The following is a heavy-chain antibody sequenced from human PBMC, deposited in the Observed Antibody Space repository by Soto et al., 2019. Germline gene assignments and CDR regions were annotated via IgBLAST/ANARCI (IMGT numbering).Heavy chain of an antibody. J-gene: IGHJ5*02. V-gene: IGHV4-59*01. D-gene: IGHD6-19*01. CDR2: IYYSGST. CDR3: ARGISSSGWPYNWFDP. CDR1: GGSISSYY. Sequence: QVQLQESSPGLVKPSETLSLTCTVSGGSISSYYWSWIRQPPGKGLEWIGYIYYSGSTNYNPSLKSRVTISVDTSKNQFSLKLSSVTAADTAVYYCARGISSSGWPYNWFDPWGQGTLVTVSS.